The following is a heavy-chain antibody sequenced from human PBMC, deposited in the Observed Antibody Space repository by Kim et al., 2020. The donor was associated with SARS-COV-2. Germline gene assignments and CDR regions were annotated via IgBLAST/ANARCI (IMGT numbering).Heavy chain of an antibody. V-gene: IGHV3-23*01. CDR3: AKDPDPSGYDSDGPDDY. J-gene: IGHJ4*02. D-gene: IGHD5-12*01. CDR2: ISGSSGST. CDR1: GFTFSSYA. Sequence: GGSLRLSCAASGFTFSSYAMSWVRQAPGKGLEWVSSISGSSGSTYYADSVKGRFTISRDNSKNTLYLQMNSLRAEDTAVYYCAKDPDPSGYDSDGPDDYWGQGTLVTVSS.